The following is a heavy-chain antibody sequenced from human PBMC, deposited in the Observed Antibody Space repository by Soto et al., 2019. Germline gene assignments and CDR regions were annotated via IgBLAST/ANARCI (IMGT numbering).Heavy chain of an antibody. CDR2: IYYSGST. Sequence: SETLSLTCTVSGVSVSSGSYYWSWIRQPPGKRLEWIGYIYYSGSTNYNPSLKSRVTISVDTSKNQFSLKLSSVTAADTAVYYCAKDNGGRYYLVDYYGMDVWGQGTTVTVSS. J-gene: IGHJ6*02. CDR1: GVSVSSGSYY. V-gene: IGHV4-61*01. D-gene: IGHD1-26*01. CDR3: AKDNGGRYYLVDYYGMDV.